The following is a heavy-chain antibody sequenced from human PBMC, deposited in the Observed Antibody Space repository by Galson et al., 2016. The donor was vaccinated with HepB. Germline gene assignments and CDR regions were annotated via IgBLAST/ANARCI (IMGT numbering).Heavy chain of an antibody. Sequence: SLRLSCAASGFTFSSYALSWVRQAPGKGLEWVSVISGSGGTIYYADSVKGRFTISRDNSKNALYPQMNSLRAEDTAVYYCAKEPNYGFWVGQPFDYWGQGTLVTVSS. J-gene: IGHJ4*02. CDR2: ISGSGGTI. CDR1: GFTFSSYA. V-gene: IGHV3-23*01. D-gene: IGHD3-3*01. CDR3: AKEPNYGFWVGQPFDY.